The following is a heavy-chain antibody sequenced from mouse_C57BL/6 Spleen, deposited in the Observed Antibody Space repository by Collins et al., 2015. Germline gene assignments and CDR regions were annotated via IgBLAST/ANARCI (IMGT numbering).Heavy chain of an antibody. V-gene: IGHV1-80*01. CDR1: GYAFSSYW. Sequence: QVQLQQSGAELVKPGASVKISCKASGYAFSSYWMNWVKQRPGKGLEWIGQIYPGDGDTNYNGKFKGKATLTADKSSSTAYMQLSSLTSEDSAVYFCARSADTVVAHWYFDVWGTGTTVTVSS. CDR2: IYPGDGDT. D-gene: IGHD1-1*01. J-gene: IGHJ1*03. CDR3: ARSADTVVAHWYFDV.